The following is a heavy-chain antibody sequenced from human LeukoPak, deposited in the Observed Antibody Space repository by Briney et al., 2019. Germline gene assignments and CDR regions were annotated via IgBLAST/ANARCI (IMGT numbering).Heavy chain of an antibody. D-gene: IGHD3-22*01. V-gene: IGHV4-59*01. CDR1: GDSISSYY. J-gene: IGHJ4*02. CDR3: ARADSSSWKD. CDR2: IYYSGST. Sequence: SETLSLTCTVSGDSISSYYWSWIRQPPGKGLEWIGYIYYSGSTNYNPSLKSRVTISADTSKNQFSLKLSSVTAADTAVYYCARADSSSWKDWGQGILVTVSS.